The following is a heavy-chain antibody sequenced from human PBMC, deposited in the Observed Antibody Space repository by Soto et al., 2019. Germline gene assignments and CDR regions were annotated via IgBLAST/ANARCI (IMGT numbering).Heavy chain of an antibody. CDR3: AGDDSIAVAGASGYYYYGMDV. D-gene: IGHD6-19*01. CDR1: GYTFTSYG. CDR2: ISAYNGNT. V-gene: IGHV1-18*01. Sequence: QVQLVQSGAEVKKPGASVKVSCKASGYTFTSYGISWVRQAPGQGLEWMGWISAYNGNTNYAQKLQGRVTMTTDTSTSTDDMGRRSLRSDDTAVYYCAGDDSIAVAGASGYYYYGMDVWGQGTTVTVSS. J-gene: IGHJ6*02.